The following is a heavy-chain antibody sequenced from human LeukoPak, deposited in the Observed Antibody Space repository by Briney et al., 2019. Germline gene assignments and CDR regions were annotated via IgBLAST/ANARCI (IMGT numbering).Heavy chain of an antibody. V-gene: IGHV3-30*18. CDR1: GFTFSNYG. Sequence: GGSLRLSCAASGFTFSNYGMHWVRQAPGKGLEWVAVISYDGSNKYYADSVKGRFTISRDNSKNTLYLQMNSLGAEDTAVYYCAKDPAALRSNPFNWFDPWGQGTLVTVSS. CDR3: AKDPAALRSNPFNWFDP. D-gene: IGHD1-26*01. CDR2: ISYDGSNK. J-gene: IGHJ5*02.